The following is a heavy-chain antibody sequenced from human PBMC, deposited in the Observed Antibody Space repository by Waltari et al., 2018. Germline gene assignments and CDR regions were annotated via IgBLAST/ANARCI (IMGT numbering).Heavy chain of an antibody. CDR1: GGSFSGYY. Sequence: QVQLQQWGAGLLKPSETLSLTCAVYGGSFSGYYWSWIRQPPGKGLEWIGEINHSGRTNYNPSLKSRVTISVDTSKNQFSLKLSSVTAADTAVYYCARGQGYCGGDCYSDWYFDLWGRGTLVTVSS. V-gene: IGHV4-34*01. CDR3: ARGQGYCGGDCYSDWYFDL. CDR2: INHSGRT. D-gene: IGHD2-21*02. J-gene: IGHJ2*01.